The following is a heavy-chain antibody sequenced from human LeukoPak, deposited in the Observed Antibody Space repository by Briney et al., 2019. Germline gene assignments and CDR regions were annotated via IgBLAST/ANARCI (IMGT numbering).Heavy chain of an antibody. CDR2: ISSTSNYI. CDR3: ARLASANYYYDSSAYNDAFDI. V-gene: IGHV3-21*01. Sequence: GGSLRLSCAASGFTFSSYNMNWARQAPGKGLEWVSSISSTSNYIYYADSVKGRFTISRDNAKNSLFLQTNSLRAEDTAVYYCARLASANYYYDSSAYNDAFDIWGQGTMVTVSS. J-gene: IGHJ3*02. D-gene: IGHD3-22*01. CDR1: GFTFSSYN.